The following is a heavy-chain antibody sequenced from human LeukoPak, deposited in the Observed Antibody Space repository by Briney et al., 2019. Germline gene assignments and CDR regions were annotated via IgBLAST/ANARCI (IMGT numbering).Heavy chain of an antibody. V-gene: IGHV3-21*01. CDR3: ARARGTYYYYAMDV. CDR2: ISSSSNYF. Sequence: GGSLRLSCAASVFTFSTYSMNWVRQAPGKGLEWVSSISSSSNYFYYADSVKGRFTISRDSAKNSLYLQMNSLRAEDTAVYYCARARGTYYYYAMDVWGQGTTVTVSS. CDR1: VFTFSTYS. D-gene: IGHD1-26*01. J-gene: IGHJ6*02.